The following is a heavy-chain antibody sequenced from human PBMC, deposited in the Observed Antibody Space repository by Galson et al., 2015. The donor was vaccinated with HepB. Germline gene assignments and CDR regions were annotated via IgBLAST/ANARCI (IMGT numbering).Heavy chain of an antibody. J-gene: IGHJ3*02. V-gene: IGHV3-74*01. CDR1: GFTLSSYW. D-gene: IGHD3-22*01. CDR3: ARDPYSSGYYLGDAFDI. Sequence: SLRLSCAASGFTLSSYWMHWVRQAPGKGLVWVSRINSDGSSTSYADSVKGRFTISRDNAKNTLYLQMNSLRAEDTAVYYCARDPYSSGYYLGDAFDIWGQGTMVTVSS. CDR2: INSDGSST.